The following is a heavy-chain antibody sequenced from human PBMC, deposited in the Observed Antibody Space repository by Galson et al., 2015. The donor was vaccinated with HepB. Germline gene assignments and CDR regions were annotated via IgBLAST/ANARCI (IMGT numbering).Heavy chain of an antibody. Sequence: SVKVSCKVSGYIFSTYSVTWVRQAPGQGLEWMGWISAYNRKTNYAQKFQGRVSITTDTSTSTVYMELRRLRSDDTAIYYCARGALVVGVAATLNNWFDPWGQGTLVTVSS. D-gene: IGHD2-15*01. CDR3: ARGALVVGVAATLNNWFDP. V-gene: IGHV1-18*01. CDR1: GYIFSTYS. J-gene: IGHJ5*02. CDR2: ISAYNRKT.